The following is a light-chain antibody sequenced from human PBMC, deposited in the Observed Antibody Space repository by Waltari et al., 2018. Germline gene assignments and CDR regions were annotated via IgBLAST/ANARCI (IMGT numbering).Light chain of an antibody. V-gene: IGKV3-20*01. CDR3: QKYDFLPAT. CDR2: HTS. Sequence: EVVLTQPPATLPLSPVERAPLSCRASQGVGKYLAWYQQRPGQAPRLLLFHTSIRATGIPDRFSGGGYGTDFSLTISRLEPEDFAVYYCQKYDFLPATFGQGTTVEIK. CDR1: QGVGKY. J-gene: IGKJ1*01.